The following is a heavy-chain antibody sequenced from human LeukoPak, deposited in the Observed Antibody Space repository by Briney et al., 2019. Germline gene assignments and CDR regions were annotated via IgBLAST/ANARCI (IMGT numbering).Heavy chain of an antibody. D-gene: IGHD6-13*01. J-gene: IGHJ4*02. CDR3: ARDWITYSTRWYVSAFDY. V-gene: IGHV3-7*01. CDR2: IKQDESEK. CDR1: GFTFSSYW. Sequence: GGSLRLSCAASGFTFSSYWMSWVRQAPGKGLEGVANIKQDESEKYYVDSVKGRFTISRDNAKNSLYLQMNSLRAEDTAIYYCARDWITYSTRWYVSAFDYWGQGTLVTVSS.